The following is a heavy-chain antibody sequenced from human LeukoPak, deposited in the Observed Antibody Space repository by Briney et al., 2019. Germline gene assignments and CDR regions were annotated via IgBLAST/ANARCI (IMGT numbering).Heavy chain of an antibody. V-gene: IGHV3-11*04. Sequence: GGSLRLSCAASGFTFSDYYMSWIRQAPGKGLEWVSYISSSGSTIYYADSVEGRFTISRDNSKTTLYLQMNSLRPEDSAVYYCATDRYDFWSGWPDFWGQGTLVTVSS. CDR3: ATDRYDFWSGWPDF. J-gene: IGHJ4*02. D-gene: IGHD3-3*01. CDR1: GFTFSDYY. CDR2: ISSSGSTI.